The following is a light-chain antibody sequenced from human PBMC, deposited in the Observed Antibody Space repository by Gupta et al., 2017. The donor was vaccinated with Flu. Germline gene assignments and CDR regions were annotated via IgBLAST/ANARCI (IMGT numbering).Light chain of an antibody. J-gene: IGKJ2*01. Sequence: IWMTQSPSSLSASVGDRVTITCRAGQTIDTYLNWYQQKPGKAPKLLIYGASILQSGVPSRFSGSESGTDFTLTISSLQPEDVGTYFCQQAYSHPTFGQGTKVEIK. CDR3: QQAYSHPT. CDR2: GAS. CDR1: QTIDTY. V-gene: IGKV1-39*01.